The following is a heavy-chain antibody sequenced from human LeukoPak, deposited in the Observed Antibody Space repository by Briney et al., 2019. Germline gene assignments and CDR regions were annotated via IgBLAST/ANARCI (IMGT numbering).Heavy chain of an antibody. CDR1: GYSFTSYW. Sequence: GESLKISCKGSGYSFTSYWIGWVRQMPGKGLEWMGIIYPGDSDTRYSPSFQGQVTISADKSIGTAYLQWSSLKASDTAMYYCARLDARCSSTSCHTYYYYGMDVWGQGTTVTVSS. CDR3: ARLDARCSSTSCHTYYYYGMDV. D-gene: IGHD2-2*01. J-gene: IGHJ6*02. V-gene: IGHV5-51*01. CDR2: IYPGDSDT.